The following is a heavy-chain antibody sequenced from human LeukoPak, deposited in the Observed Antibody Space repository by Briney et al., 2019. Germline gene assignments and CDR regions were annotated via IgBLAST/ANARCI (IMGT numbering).Heavy chain of an antibody. CDR2: INTSGST. D-gene: IGHD3-10*01. CDR3: ARLGDPGLDY. CDR1: GGSISSGSYF. Sequence: PSQTLSLTCTVSGGSISSGSYFWSWIRQPAGKGLEWIGRINTSGSTNYNPSLKSRVTMSVDTSKNQFSLKLNSVTAAETAVYYCARLGDPGLDYWGQGTLVTVSS. J-gene: IGHJ4*02. V-gene: IGHV4-61*02.